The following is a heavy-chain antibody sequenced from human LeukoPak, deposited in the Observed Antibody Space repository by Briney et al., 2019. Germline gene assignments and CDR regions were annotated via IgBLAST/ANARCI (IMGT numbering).Heavy chain of an antibody. D-gene: IGHD1-26*01. Sequence: PGGSLRLSCAASGFTLSTFWMNWVRQAPGKGLEWVANIKQDGSEKYYVDSVKGRFTISRDNAKNSLYLQMNSLRAEDTAVYYCASQWELLKRGAFDIWGQGTMVTVSS. CDR1: GFTLSTFW. J-gene: IGHJ3*02. CDR3: ASQWELLKRGAFDI. V-gene: IGHV3-7*01. CDR2: IKQDGSEK.